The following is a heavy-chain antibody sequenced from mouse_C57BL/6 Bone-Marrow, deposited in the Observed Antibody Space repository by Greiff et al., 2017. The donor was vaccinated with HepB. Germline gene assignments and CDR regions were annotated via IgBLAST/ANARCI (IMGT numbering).Heavy chain of an antibody. V-gene: IGHV5-4*03. CDR2: ISDGGSYT. CDR1: GFTFSSYA. D-gene: IGHD1-1*02. J-gene: IGHJ4*01. CDR3: ARLWSYYAMDY. Sequence: EVNLVESGGGLVKPGGSLKLSCAASGFTFSSYAMSWVRQTPEKRLEWVATISDGGSYTYYPDNVKGRFTISRDNAKNNLYLQMSHLKSEDTAMYYCARLWSYYAMDYWGQGTSVTVSS.